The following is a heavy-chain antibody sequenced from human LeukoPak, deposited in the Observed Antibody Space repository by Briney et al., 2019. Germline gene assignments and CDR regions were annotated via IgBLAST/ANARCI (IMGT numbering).Heavy chain of an antibody. CDR2: ISGSGGST. CDR3: AKDVQVVAHYDLDY. CDR1: GVTFSSYW. D-gene: IGHD2-15*01. J-gene: IGHJ4*02. V-gene: IGHV3-23*01. Sequence: PGGSVRLSCAASGVTFSSYWISWVRQAPGKGLEWVSAISGSGGSTYYADSVKGRFTISRDNSKNTLYLQMNSLRAEDTAVYYCAKDVQVVAHYDLDYWGQGTLVTVSS.